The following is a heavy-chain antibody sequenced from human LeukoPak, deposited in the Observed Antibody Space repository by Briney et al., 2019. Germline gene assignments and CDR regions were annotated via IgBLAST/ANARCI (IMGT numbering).Heavy chain of an antibody. Sequence: ASVKVSCKASGGTFSSYAISWVRQAPGQGLEWMGGIIPNFGTANYAQKFQGRVTITADESTSTAYMELSSLRSEDTAVYYCARDVVYYGSGSPNWFDPWGQGTLVTVSS. CDR1: GGTFSSYA. CDR3: ARDVVYYGSGSPNWFDP. D-gene: IGHD3-10*01. J-gene: IGHJ5*02. CDR2: IIPNFGTA. V-gene: IGHV1-69*13.